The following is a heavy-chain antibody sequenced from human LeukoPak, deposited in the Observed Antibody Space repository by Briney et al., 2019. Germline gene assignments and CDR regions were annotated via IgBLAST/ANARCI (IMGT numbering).Heavy chain of an antibody. V-gene: IGHV3-48*01. CDR1: GFTFSSYT. D-gene: IGHD3-22*01. Sequence: GGSLRLSCAASGFTFSSYTMNWVRQAPGKGLEWISYISSSSSTTYYADSVRGRFTISRDNAKNSLYLQMNSLRVEDTAVYYCAKGQSMLVLVTSTFDYWGQGTLVTVSS. CDR3: AKGQSMLVLVTSTFDY. J-gene: IGHJ4*02. CDR2: ISSSSSTT.